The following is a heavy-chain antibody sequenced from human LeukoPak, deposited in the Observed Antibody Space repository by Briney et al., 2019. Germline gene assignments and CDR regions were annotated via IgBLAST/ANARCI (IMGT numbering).Heavy chain of an antibody. D-gene: IGHD3-22*01. CDR3: ARDQYYYDSSGYYPIYYYYYMDV. J-gene: IGHJ6*03. CDR2: IYSGGST. Sequence: GGSLRLSCAASGFTFSSNYMSWVRQAPGKGLEWVSVIYSGGSTYYADSVKGRFTISRDNSKNKLYLQMNSLRAEDAAVYYCARDQYYYDSSGYYPIYYYYYMDVWGKGTTVTVSS. CDR1: GFTFSSNY. V-gene: IGHV3-53*01.